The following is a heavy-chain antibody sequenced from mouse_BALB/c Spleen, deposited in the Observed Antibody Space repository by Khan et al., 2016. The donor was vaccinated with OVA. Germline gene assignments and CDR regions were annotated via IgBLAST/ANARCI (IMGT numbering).Heavy chain of an antibody. D-gene: IGHD1-1*01. V-gene: IGHV5-17*02. Sequence: EVHLVESGGGLVQPGGSRKLSCAASGFTFSSFGMHWVRQAPEKGLEWVAYISSGSSTIYYADTVKGRFTISRDNPKNTLLLQMTSLRSEDTAMYYCASSLYWSWFASWGQGTLVTVSA. J-gene: IGHJ3*01. CDR2: ISSGSSTI. CDR1: GFTFSSFG. CDR3: ASSLYWSWFAS.